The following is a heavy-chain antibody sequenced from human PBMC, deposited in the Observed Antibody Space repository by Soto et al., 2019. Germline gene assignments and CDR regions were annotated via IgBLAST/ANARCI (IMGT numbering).Heavy chain of an antibody. CDR1: GYTFTGYD. Sequence: ASVKVSCKASGYTFTGYDIHWVRQAPGQGLEWMGWINPNSGGTNYAQKFQGRVTMTRDTSISTAYMELSRLRSDDTAVYYCARTFNSLWLNYWGQGTLVTVSS. V-gene: IGHV1-2*02. CDR3: ARTFNSLWLNY. D-gene: IGHD5-18*01. CDR2: INPNSGGT. J-gene: IGHJ4*02.